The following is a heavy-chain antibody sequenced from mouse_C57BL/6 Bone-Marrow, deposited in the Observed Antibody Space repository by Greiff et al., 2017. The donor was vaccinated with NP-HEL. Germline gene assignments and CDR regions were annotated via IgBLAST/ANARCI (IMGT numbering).Heavy chain of an antibody. J-gene: IGHJ1*03. Sequence: DVQLQESGPGLAKPSQPLSLTCSVTGYSIPSDYWNWIRKFPGNKLEYMGYISYSGSTYYNPSLKSRISITRDTSKNQYYLQLNSVTTEDTATYYCARDGSRIYWYFDVWGTGTTVTVSS. CDR3: ARDGSRIYWYFDV. V-gene: IGHV3-8*01. D-gene: IGHD1-1*01. CDR2: ISYSGST. CDR1: GYSIPSDY.